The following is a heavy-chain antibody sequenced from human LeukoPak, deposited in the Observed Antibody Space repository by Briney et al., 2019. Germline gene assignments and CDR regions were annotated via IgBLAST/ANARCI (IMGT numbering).Heavy chain of an antibody. V-gene: IGHV3-7*01. D-gene: IGHD3-22*01. Sequence: GGSLRLSCTASGVTFSSYWMSWVRQAPGKGLEWVANIKEDGSEKYYVDSVKGRFTISRDNAKNSLYLQMNSLRAEDTAVYYCARGRFNYDSSGYSSFYHWGQGTLVTVSS. J-gene: IGHJ4*02. CDR3: ARGRFNYDSSGYSSFYH. CDR2: IKEDGSEK. CDR1: GVTFSSYW.